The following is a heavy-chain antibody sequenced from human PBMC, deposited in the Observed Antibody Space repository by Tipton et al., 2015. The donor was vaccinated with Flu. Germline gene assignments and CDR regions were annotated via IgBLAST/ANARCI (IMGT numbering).Heavy chain of an antibody. CDR1: GDSVSSNSAA. CDR3: ARDQGYSSSWYRGGYYYFYYMDV. Sequence: PGLVKPSQTLSLTCAISGDSVSSNSAAWNWIRQSPSRGLEWLGRTYYRSKWYNDYAVSVKSRITINPDTSKNQFSLQLNSVTPEDTAVYYCARDQGYSSSWYRGGYYYFYYMDVWGKGTTVTVSS. V-gene: IGHV6-1*01. J-gene: IGHJ6*03. D-gene: IGHD6-13*01. CDR2: TYYRSKWYN.